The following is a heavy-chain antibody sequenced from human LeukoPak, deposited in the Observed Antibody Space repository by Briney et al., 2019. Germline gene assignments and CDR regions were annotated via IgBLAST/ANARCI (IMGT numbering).Heavy chain of an antibody. CDR3: ASSPLYSSGWYGSV. J-gene: IGHJ4*02. V-gene: IGHV4-59*01. CDR2: IYYSGST. D-gene: IGHD6-19*01. CDR1: GGSISSYY. Sequence: SETLSLTCTVSGGSISSYYWSWIRQPPGKGLEWIGYIYYSGSTNCNPSLKSRVTISVDTSKNQFSLKLSSVTAADTAVYYCASSPLYSSGWYGSVWGQGTLVTVSS.